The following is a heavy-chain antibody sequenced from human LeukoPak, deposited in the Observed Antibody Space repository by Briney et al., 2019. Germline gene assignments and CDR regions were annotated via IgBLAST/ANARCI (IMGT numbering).Heavy chain of an antibody. J-gene: IGHJ5*01. D-gene: IGHD2-21*02. CDR1: GFTFSSYA. CDR3: AKDRREEGDYNWFDS. Sequence: QPGESLRLSCAASGFTFSSYAMSWVRQAPGKGLEWVTALSGGGGSTYYADSVKGRFTISGDNSKNTLYLEMNSLRVEDTAVYYCAKDRREEGDYNWFDSWGQGTQVTVSS. CDR2: LSGGGGST. V-gene: IGHV3-23*01.